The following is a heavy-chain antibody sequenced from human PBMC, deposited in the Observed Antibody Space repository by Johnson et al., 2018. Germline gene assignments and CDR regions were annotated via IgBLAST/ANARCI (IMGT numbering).Heavy chain of an antibody. CDR3: ASAIGLDAFDI. Sequence: QVQLQESGPGLVKXSQTLSLXCAVSGGSISKTNYFWTWIRQPAGKGLEWIGRIYNSGSTNYTPSLKTRINISVDTSKYQFSLTVISVAAADTALYYCASAIGLDAFDIWGQGTMVTVSS. CDR2: IYNSGST. CDR1: GGSISKTNYF. V-gene: IGHV4-61*02. J-gene: IGHJ3*02.